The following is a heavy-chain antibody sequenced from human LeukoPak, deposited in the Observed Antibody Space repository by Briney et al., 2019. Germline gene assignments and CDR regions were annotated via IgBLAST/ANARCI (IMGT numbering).Heavy chain of an antibody. V-gene: IGHV4-59*01. CDR2: IYYSGST. CDR3: ARGDVGRYYDSSGYYYFDY. Sequence: PSETLSLTCTVSGGSLRPYYWTWIRQPPGKGLEWIGYIYYSGSTNDNPSLKSRVTISVDTSKNQFSLKLSSVTAADTAVYYCARGDVGRYYDSSGYYYFDYWGQGTLVTVSS. CDR1: GGSLRPYY. J-gene: IGHJ4*02. D-gene: IGHD3-22*01.